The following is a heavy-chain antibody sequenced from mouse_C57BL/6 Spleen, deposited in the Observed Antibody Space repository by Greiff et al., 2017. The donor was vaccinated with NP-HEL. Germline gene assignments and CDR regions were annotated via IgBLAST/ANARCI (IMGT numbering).Heavy chain of an antibody. CDR2: IYPGDGDT. D-gene: IGHD2-4*01. CDR1: GYAFSSYW. CDR3: ARFYYDYGYFDY. J-gene: IGHJ2*01. V-gene: IGHV1-80*01. Sequence: QVQLQQSGAELVKPGASVKISCNASGYAFSSYWMNWVKQRPGKGLEWIGQIYPGDGDTNYNGKFKGKATLTADKSSSTAYMQLSSLTSEDSAVYFCARFYYDYGYFDYWGQGTTLTVSS.